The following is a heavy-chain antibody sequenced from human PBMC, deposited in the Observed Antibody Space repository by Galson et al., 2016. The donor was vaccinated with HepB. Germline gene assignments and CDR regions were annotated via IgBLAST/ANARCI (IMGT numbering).Heavy chain of an antibody. V-gene: IGHV6-1*01. Sequence: CAISGDSVSSNSAAWNWIRQSPSRGLEWLGRTYYRSKWYNDYAVSVKSRITINPDTSKNQFSLKLNSVTPEDTAVYYCAREARILEWLLPVFDYWGQGTLVTVSS. CDR1: GDSVSSNSAA. J-gene: IGHJ4*02. D-gene: IGHD3-3*01. CDR2: TYYRSKWYN. CDR3: AREARILEWLLPVFDY.